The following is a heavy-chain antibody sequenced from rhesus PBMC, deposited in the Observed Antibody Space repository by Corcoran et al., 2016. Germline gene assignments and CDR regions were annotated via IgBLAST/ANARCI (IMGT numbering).Heavy chain of an antibody. J-gene: IGHJ6*01. V-gene: IGHV1-111*02. CDR2: VETKDGEP. D-gene: IGHD6S26*01. CDR1: GYTFTDYY. Sequence: EVQLVQSGAEVKKPGASVKISCKASGYTFTDYYLHWVRQAPEKGLEWMGHVETKDGEPIHEQKFQDRVTIPADKSTDTAYMELSSLRSEDTAVYYCAAGKAAAGPGYGLDSWGQGVVVTVSS. CDR3: AAGKAAAGPGYGLDS.